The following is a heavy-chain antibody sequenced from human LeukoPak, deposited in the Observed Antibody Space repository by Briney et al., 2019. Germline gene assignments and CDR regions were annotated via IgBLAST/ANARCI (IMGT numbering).Heavy chain of an antibody. CDR2: IWYDGSNK. J-gene: IGHJ5*02. Sequence: GGSLRLSCAASGFTFSSYGMHWVRQAPGKGLEWVAVIWYDGSNKYYADSVKSRFTISRDNSKNTLYLQMNSLRAEDTAVYYCARGKYQLLSYWFDPWGQGTLVTVSS. CDR3: ARGKYQLLSYWFDP. V-gene: IGHV3-33*01. D-gene: IGHD2-2*01. CDR1: GFTFSSYG.